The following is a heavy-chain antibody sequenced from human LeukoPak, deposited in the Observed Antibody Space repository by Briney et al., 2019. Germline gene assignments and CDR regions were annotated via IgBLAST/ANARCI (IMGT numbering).Heavy chain of an antibody. CDR1: RLTFSHYW. Sequence: GWSLRLSCAASRLTFSHYWMSWLRQAPGKGLEWVAAINQDDDRTEYVDPVKGRFSISRDSATNSWDLQMSSLRVDDTALYYCATLVFSGGWCPGYWGQGTLVTVSS. D-gene: IGHD6-19*01. J-gene: IGHJ4*02. CDR3: ATLVFSGGWCPGY. V-gene: IGHV3-7*01. CDR2: INQDDDRT.